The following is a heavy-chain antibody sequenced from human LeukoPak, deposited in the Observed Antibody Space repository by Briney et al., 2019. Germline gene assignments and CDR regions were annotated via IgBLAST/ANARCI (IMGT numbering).Heavy chain of an antibody. CDR1: GFTFRSYE. D-gene: IGHD6-13*01. V-gene: IGHV3-48*03. CDR2: ISSSGSTI. CDR3: AKGSEQQLVLGWFDP. J-gene: IGHJ5*02. Sequence: GGSLRLSCAASGFTFRSYEMNWVRQAPGKGLEWVSYISSSGSTIWYADSVKGRFTISRDNAKNSLYLQMNSLRAEDTAVYYCAKGSEQQLVLGWFDPWGQGTLVTVSS.